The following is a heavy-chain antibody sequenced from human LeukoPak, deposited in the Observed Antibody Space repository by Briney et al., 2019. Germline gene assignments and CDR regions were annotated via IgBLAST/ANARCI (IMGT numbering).Heavy chain of an antibody. J-gene: IGHJ4*02. D-gene: IGHD3/OR15-3a*01. V-gene: IGHV3-74*01. CDR3: ARPMISVMSLGADF. Sequence: PGGSLRLPCAGSGFTFSNYWMHWVRQAPGRGLVWVSCISSDGSSTNYADSVKGRFSISRDNAKNTLYLHMNSLRAEDTALYYCARPMISVMSLGADFWGQGSLVTVSS. CDR2: ISSDGSST. CDR1: GFTFSNYW.